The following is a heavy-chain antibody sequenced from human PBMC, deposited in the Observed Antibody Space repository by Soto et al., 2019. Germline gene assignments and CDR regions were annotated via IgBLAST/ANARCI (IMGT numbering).Heavy chain of an antibody. CDR2: ISSSSSTI. V-gene: IGHV3-48*02. CDR1: GFTFSSYS. J-gene: IGHJ6*02. D-gene: IGHD6-13*01. CDR3: ARDLGGIAAAGGYYYYYYGMDV. Sequence: EVQLVESGGGLVQPGGSLRLSCAASGFTFSSYSMNWVRQAPGKGLEWVSYISSSSSTIYYADSVKGRFTISRDNAKNSLYLQMNSLRDEDTAVYYCARDLGGIAAAGGYYYYYYGMDVWGQGTTVTVSS.